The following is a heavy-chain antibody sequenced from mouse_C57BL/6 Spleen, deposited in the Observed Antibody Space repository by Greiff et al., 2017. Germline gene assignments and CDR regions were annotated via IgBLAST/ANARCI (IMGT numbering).Heavy chain of an antibody. D-gene: IGHD5-1-1*01. CDR2: IDPSDSYT. CDR3: ARPYTNEVYAMDY. CDR1: GYTFTSYW. J-gene: IGHJ4*01. V-gene: IGHV1-69*01. Sequence: QVQLQQPGAELVMPGASVKLSCKASGYTFTSYWMHWVKQRPGQGLEWIGEIDPSDSYTNYNQKFKGKSTLTVDKSSSTAYMQLSSLTSEDSAVYYCARPYTNEVYAMDYWGQGTSVTVSS.